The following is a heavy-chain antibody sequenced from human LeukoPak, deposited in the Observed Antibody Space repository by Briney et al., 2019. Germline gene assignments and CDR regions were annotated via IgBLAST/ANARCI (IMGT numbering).Heavy chain of an antibody. CDR1: GFTFSSYW. D-gene: IGHD3-3*01. Sequence: GSLRLSCAASGFTFSSYWMSWVRQPPGKGLEWIASMYSSGATYYNPSLKSRVTISLDTSKNHLSLNLTSVTAADTAVYYCAKTTVGLQFFDYFHYWGQGTLVTVSS. V-gene: IGHV4-39*07. CDR2: MYSSGAT. J-gene: IGHJ4*02. CDR3: AKTTVGLQFFDYFHY.